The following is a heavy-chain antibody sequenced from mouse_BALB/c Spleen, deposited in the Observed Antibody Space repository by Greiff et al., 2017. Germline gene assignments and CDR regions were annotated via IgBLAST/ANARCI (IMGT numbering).Heavy chain of an antibody. D-gene: IGHD2-1*01. CDR1: GFSLTGYG. CDR3: AREYGNYLDY. CDR2: IWGDGST. Sequence: VKLVESGPGLVAPSQSLSITCTVSGFSLTGYGVNWVLQPPGKGLEWLGMIWGDGSTDYNSALKSRLSISKDNSKSQVFLKMNSLQTDDTARYYCAREYGNYLDYWGQGTTLTVSS. J-gene: IGHJ2*01. V-gene: IGHV2-6-7*01.